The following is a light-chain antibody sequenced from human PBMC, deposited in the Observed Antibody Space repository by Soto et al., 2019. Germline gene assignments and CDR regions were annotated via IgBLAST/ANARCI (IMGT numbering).Light chain of an antibody. V-gene: IGKV1-5*03. CDR1: QTISSW. Sequence: DIQMTQSPSTLSGSVGDRVTMTCRASQTISSWLAWYQQKPGKAPKLLIYKASTLKSGVPSRFSGSGSETEFTLTISSLQPDDFATYYCHQYNSYSEAFGQGTKVELK. CDR2: KAS. J-gene: IGKJ1*01. CDR3: HQYNSYSEA.